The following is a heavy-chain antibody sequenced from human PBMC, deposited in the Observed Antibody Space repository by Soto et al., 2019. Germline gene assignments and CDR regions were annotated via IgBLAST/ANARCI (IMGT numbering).Heavy chain of an antibody. D-gene: IGHD2-15*01. Sequence: QVQLQESGPGVVKPSETLSLTCAVSGDSINAENWWTWLRQTPGKGLEWLAEIHHSGGTKYNPSLSGRVSISPDTPRNQFSLRLRSVTAADTAQYYCARDHCTGGNCYSNTGDWYFDLWGRGALVTVSS. CDR3: ARDHCTGGNCYSNTGDWYFDL. CDR2: IHHSGGT. V-gene: IGHV4-4*02. J-gene: IGHJ2*01. CDR1: GDSINAENW.